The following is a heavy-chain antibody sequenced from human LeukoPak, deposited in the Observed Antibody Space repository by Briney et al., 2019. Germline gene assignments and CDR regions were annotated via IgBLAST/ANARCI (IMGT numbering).Heavy chain of an antibody. CDR1: GYTFTRYY. D-gene: IGHD6-19*01. Sequence: ASVKVSCKASGYTFTRYYMHWVRQAPGQGLQWMGRINPNSGGTNYAQKFQGRVTMTRDTSISTAYMQLSRLRSDDTAVYCCASSEAVAVFDYWGQGTLVTVSS. V-gene: IGHV1-2*06. CDR2: INPNSGGT. J-gene: IGHJ4*02. CDR3: ASSEAVAVFDY.